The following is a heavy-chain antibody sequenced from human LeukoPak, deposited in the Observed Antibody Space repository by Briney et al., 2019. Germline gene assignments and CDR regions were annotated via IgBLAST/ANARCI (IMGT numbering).Heavy chain of an antibody. CDR3: AKMGLKQWPYNYFDY. D-gene: IGHD6-19*01. CDR1: ELTFSRFN. CDR2: ISHDGSNK. J-gene: IGHJ4*02. Sequence: PGRSLRLSCTASELTFSRFNMHWVRQAPGKGLEWVAFISHDGSNKYYADSVKGRFTISRDNSKNTLYLQMNSLRAEDTAVYYCAKMGLKQWPYNYFDYWGQGTLVTVSS. V-gene: IGHV3-30-3*02.